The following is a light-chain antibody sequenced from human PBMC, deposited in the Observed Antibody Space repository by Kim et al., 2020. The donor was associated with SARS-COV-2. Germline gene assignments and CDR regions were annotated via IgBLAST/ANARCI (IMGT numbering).Light chain of an antibody. CDR2: EVA. Sequence: QSALTQPPSVSGSPGQSVTISCTGTSSDVGAYNRVSWYQQPPGTAPKLIIYEVANRPSGVPDRFSVSKSDNTASLNISGLQAEDEAHYYCSSFTTSSTLVFGGGTQLTVL. J-gene: IGLJ2*01. V-gene: IGLV2-18*02. CDR1: SSDVGAYNR. CDR3: SSFTTSSTLV.